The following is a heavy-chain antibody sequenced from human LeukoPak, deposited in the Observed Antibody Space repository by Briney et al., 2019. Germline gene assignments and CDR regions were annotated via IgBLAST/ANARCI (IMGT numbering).Heavy chain of an antibody. CDR3: AKEGVYSGSSLYYFDF. Sequence: GGSLRLSCAASGFTFSSYAMHWVRQAPGKGLEWVAVISSDGSNKYYADSVKGRFTISRDNSKNTLYLQMNSLRAEDTAVYYCAKEGVYSGSSLYYFDFWGQGTLVTVSS. D-gene: IGHD1-26*01. V-gene: IGHV3-30-3*01. CDR2: ISSDGSNK. CDR1: GFTFSSYA. J-gene: IGHJ4*02.